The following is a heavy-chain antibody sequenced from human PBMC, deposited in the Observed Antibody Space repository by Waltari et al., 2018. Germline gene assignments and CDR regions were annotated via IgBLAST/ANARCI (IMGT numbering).Heavy chain of an antibody. CDR1: GFTFRNYW. CDR3: ARDADYDRSGSDY. CDR2: ISADGANT. J-gene: IGHJ4*02. D-gene: IGHD3-10*01. V-gene: IGHV3-74*01. Sequence: EVLMVESGGGLVHPGGSLRLSCAVSGFTFRNYWMHWVRQAPGKGQGWGLVWFSGISADGANTKYAGSGKGRFTSSRDRAKSELYLQMNSLRDDDTAVYYCARDADYDRSGSDYWGQGTLVTVSS.